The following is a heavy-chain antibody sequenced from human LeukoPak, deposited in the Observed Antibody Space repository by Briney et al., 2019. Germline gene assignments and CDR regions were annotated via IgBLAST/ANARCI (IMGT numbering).Heavy chain of an antibody. Sequence: KPSETLSLTRAVSGYSISSGYYWGWIRQPPGKGLEWIGSVYHSGSTYYNPSLKSRVTISVDTSKNQFSLRLSSVTAADTAVYYCARRLGRPNTDIDYWGQGTLVTVSS. J-gene: IGHJ4*02. CDR3: ARRLGRPNTDIDY. D-gene: IGHD3-16*01. CDR1: GYSISSGYY. V-gene: IGHV4-38-2*01. CDR2: VYHSGST.